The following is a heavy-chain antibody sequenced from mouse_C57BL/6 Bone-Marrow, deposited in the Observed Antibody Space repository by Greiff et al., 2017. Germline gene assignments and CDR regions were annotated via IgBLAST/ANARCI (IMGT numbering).Heavy chain of an antibody. J-gene: IGHJ1*03. CDR1: GYTFTSYG. Sequence: QVQLQQSGAELARPGASVKLSCKASGYTFTSYGISWVKQRTGQGLEWIGEIDPRSGNTYYNEKFKGKATLTADKSSSTAYMELRSLTSEYSAVYFCASLALWYFDVWGTGTTVTVSS. D-gene: IGHD6-1*01. V-gene: IGHV1-81*01. CDR3: ASLALWYFDV. CDR2: IDPRSGNT.